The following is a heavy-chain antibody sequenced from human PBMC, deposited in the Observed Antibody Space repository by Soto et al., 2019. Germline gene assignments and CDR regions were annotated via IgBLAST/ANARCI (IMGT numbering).Heavy chain of an antibody. CDR3: ARGDSSSWYRGYYYYGMDV. D-gene: IGHD6-13*01. CDR1: VFTFSSYS. J-gene: IGHJ6*02. Sequence: PWWSLRLSCSASVFTFSSYSMNWLRQAPGKGLEWVSSISSSSSHIYYADSVKGRFTISRDNAKNSLYLQMNSLRAEDTAVYYCARGDSSSWYRGYYYYGMDVWGQGTTVTVS. CDR2: ISSSSSHI. V-gene: IGHV3-21*01.